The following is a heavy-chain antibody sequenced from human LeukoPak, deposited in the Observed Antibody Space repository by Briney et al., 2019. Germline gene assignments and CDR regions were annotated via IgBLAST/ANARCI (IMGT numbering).Heavy chain of an antibody. J-gene: IGHJ4*02. Sequence: ASVKVSCKASGYTFTGYYMHWVRQAHGQGLEWMGWINPNSGGTNYAQKFQGRVTMTRDTSISTAYMELSRLRSDDTAVYYCARSGGYSYGYGYWGQGTLVTVSS. CDR1: GYTFTGYY. D-gene: IGHD5-18*01. V-gene: IGHV1-2*02. CDR2: INPNSGGT. CDR3: ARSGGYSYGYGY.